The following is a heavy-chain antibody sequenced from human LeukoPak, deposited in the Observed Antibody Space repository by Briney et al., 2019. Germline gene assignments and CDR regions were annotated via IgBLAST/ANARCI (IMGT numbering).Heavy chain of an antibody. Sequence: GGSLRLSCAASGFTFSSYAMHWVRQAPGKGLEWVAVIPYDGSNKYYADSVKGRFTISRDNSKNTLYLQMNSLRAEDTAVYYCARSYYDFWSGSPMDVWGQGTTVTVSS. J-gene: IGHJ6*02. D-gene: IGHD3-3*01. CDR3: ARSYYDFWSGSPMDV. CDR1: GFTFSSYA. V-gene: IGHV3-30*04. CDR2: IPYDGSNK.